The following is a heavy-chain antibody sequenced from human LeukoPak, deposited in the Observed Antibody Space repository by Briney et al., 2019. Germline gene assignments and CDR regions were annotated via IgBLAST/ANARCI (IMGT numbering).Heavy chain of an antibody. CDR1: GFTFSTYA. J-gene: IGHJ4*02. D-gene: IGHD2-21*02. Sequence: GGSLRLSCAASGFTFSTYAMSWVRQAPGKGLEWVSSISGSGGSTYYADSVKGRFTISRDNSKNTLSLQMNSLRVEDTAVYYCATDSLSGWVTEQFNYWGQGTQVIVSS. V-gene: IGHV3-23*01. CDR2: ISGSGGST. CDR3: ATDSLSGWVTEQFNY.